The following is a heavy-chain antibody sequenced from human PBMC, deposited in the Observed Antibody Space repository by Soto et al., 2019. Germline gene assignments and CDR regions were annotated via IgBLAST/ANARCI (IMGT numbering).Heavy chain of an antibody. CDR2: ISAYNGNT. D-gene: IGHD2-15*01. CDR1: GYTFTSYG. J-gene: IGHJ6*02. CDR3: ARDRRGGPHYYGMDV. V-gene: IGHV1-18*01. Sequence: QVQLVQSGAEVKKPGASVKVSCKASGYTFTSYGISWVRQAPGQGLEWMGWISAYNGNTNYAQQLQGRGTVTTDTSTSTAYMELRSLRADDTAVYYRARDRRGGPHYYGMDVWGQGTTVTVSS.